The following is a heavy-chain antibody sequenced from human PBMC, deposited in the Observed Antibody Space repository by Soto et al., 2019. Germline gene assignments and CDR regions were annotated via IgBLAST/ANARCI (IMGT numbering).Heavy chain of an antibody. V-gene: IGHV1-46*01. CDR1: GYTFTSYY. CDR3: ARRGHTQSRFLEWLLYPNFFDY. CDR2: INPSGGNT. Sequence: ASVKVSCKASGYTFTSYYMHWVRQAPGQGLEWMGIINPSGGNTSYAQKFQGRVTMTRNTSTSTVYMELSSLRSEDTAVYYCARRGHTQSRFLEWLLYPNFFDYWGQGTLVTVSS. D-gene: IGHD3-3*01. J-gene: IGHJ4*02.